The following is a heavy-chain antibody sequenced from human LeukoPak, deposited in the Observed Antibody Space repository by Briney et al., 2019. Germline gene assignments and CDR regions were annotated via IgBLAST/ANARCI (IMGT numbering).Heavy chain of an antibody. CDR2: IIPIFGTA. CDR1: GGTFSSYA. V-gene: IGHV1-69*05. CDR3: AMGDIVLMVYARGRPSSLLDI. J-gene: IGHJ3*02. Sequence: SVKVSCKASGGTFSSYAISWVRQAPGQGLEWMGRIIPIFGTANYAQKFQGRATITTDESTTTAYMELSSLRSEDTAVYYCAMGDIVLMVYARGRPSSLLDIWGQGTMVTVSS. D-gene: IGHD2-8*01.